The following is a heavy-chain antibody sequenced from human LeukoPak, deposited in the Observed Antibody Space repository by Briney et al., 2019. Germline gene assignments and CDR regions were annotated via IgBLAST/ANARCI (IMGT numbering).Heavy chain of an antibody. CDR2: IYYSGST. CDR1: GGSFSGYY. V-gene: IGHV4-39*01. J-gene: IGHJ4*02. D-gene: IGHD5-12*01. Sequence: KPSETLSLTCAVYGGSFSGYYWGWIRQPPGKGLEWIGSIYYSGSTYYNPSLKRRVTISVDTSKNQFSLKLSSVTAADTAVDYCARQGLQYYFDYWGQRTLVTLSS. CDR3: ARQGLQYYFDY.